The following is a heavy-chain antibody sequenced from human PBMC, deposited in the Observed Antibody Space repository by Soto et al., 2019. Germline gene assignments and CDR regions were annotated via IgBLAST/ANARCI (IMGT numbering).Heavy chain of an antibody. Sequence: QLQPQESGPGPVKPSETLSLTCTVSGGSISSSSYYWGWIRQPPGKGLEWIGSIYYSGSTYYNPSLTRRVTISVDTSKNQFSLKLSSVTAADTAVYYCARHQSHSSSYVDPWGQGTLVTVSS. J-gene: IGHJ5*02. CDR3: ARHQSHSSSYVDP. CDR2: IYYSGST. D-gene: IGHD6-13*01. V-gene: IGHV4-39*01. CDR1: GGSISSSSYY.